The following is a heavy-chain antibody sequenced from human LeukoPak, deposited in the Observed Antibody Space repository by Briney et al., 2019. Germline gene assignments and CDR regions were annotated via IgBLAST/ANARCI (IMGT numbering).Heavy chain of an antibody. D-gene: IGHD2-21*02. CDR3: APRPMVTIDY. CDR2: ISGSGGST. Sequence: PTGGSLRLSCAASGFTFSSYGMSWVRQAPGKGLEWVSIISGSGGSTNYADSVKGRFTISRDNSKNTLYLQMNSLRAEDTAVYNCAPRPMVTIDYWGQGTLVTVSS. J-gene: IGHJ4*02. CDR1: GFTFSSYG. V-gene: IGHV3-23*01.